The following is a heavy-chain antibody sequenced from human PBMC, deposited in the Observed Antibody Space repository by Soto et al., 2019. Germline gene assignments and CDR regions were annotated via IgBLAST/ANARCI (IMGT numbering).Heavy chain of an antibody. Sequence: QVQLVQSGAEVKKPGASVKVSCKASGYTFTSYDINWVRQATGQGLEWMGWMNPNSGNTGYAQKFRGRVTKTRNASLNTAYMELSSVGSEDTAVYYCARTLYGDNVNYWGQGTLGTVSS. CDR1: GYTFTSYD. J-gene: IGHJ4*02. CDR3: ARTLYGDNVNY. CDR2: MNPNSGNT. V-gene: IGHV1-8*01. D-gene: IGHD4-17*01.